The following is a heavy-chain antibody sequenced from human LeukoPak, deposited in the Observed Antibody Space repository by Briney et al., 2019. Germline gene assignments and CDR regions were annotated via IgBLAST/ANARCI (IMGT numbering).Heavy chain of an antibody. CDR2: IYTAGTT. V-gene: IGHV3-53*01. J-gene: IGHJ3*02. D-gene: IGHD5-24*01. Sequence: GGSLRLSCAASGFTFSSYWMSWVRQAPGRGLEWVSIIYTAGTTYYADSVKGRFTISRDDSKNTLSLQMNSLRTEDSAMYYRARLMKRATIISAFEIWGQGTMVIVSS. CDR3: ARLMKRATIISAFEI. CDR1: GFTFSSYW.